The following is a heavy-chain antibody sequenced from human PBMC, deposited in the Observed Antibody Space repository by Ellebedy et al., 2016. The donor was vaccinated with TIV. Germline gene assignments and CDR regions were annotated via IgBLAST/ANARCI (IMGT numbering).Heavy chain of an antibody. CDR3: ARQHDPKYNNYMDV. V-gene: IGHV4-59*01. Sequence: MPSETLSLTCTVSGDSISPYYWNWIRQPPGKGLEWIGYIHYSGSANYNPSLKSRVTISVDTSKNQFSLNLSSVTAADTAMYYCARQHDPKYNNYMDVWGKGITVTVSS. CDR2: IHYSGSA. CDR1: GDSISPYY. J-gene: IGHJ6*03.